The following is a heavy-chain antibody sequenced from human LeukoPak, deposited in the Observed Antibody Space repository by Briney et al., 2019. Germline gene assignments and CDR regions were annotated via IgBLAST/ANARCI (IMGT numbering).Heavy chain of an antibody. CDR3: ARRARSGSYFD. Sequence: SQTLSLTCAISGDSVSSNSAAWNWIRQSPSRGLGWLGRTYYRSSKWYNDYAVSVKSRITINPETSTNQFSLHLNAVTPDDTAVYYCARRARSGSYFDWGQGTLVTVSS. CDR1: GDSVSSNSAA. J-gene: IGHJ4*02. CDR2: TYYRSSKWYN. D-gene: IGHD3-10*01. V-gene: IGHV6-1*01.